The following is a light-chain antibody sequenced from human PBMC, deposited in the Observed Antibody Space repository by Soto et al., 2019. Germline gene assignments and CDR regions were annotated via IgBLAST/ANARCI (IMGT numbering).Light chain of an antibody. CDR3: QQLAA. CDR2: AAS. CDR1: QGISSY. Sequence: DIQLTQSPSFLSASVGDRVTITCRASQGISSYLAWYQQKPGKAPKLLIYAASTLQSGVPSRFSGSGSGTEFTLTISSLQPEDFATYYCQQLAAFGQGTKVDIK. V-gene: IGKV1-9*01. J-gene: IGKJ1*01.